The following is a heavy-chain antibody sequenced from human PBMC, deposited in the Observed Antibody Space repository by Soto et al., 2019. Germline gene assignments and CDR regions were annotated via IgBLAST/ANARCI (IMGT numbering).Heavy chain of an antibody. D-gene: IGHD6-6*01. J-gene: IGHJ4*02. V-gene: IGHV3-21*01. CDR3: ARASSSGSYFDY. CDR1: GFTFRRFS. CDR2: ISSSSNYM. Sequence: PGGSLRLSCAASGFTFRRFSMNWVRQAPGEGLEWVSSISSSSNYMYYADSLKGRFTISRDNAKDSLFLQMHSLRAEDTAVYYCARASSSGSYFDYWGQGTLVTVSS.